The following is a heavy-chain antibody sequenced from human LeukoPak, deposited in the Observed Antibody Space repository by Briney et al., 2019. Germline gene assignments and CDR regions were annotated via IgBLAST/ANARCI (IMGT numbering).Heavy chain of an antibody. CDR1: GFTFSTYA. CDR3: AKEQSSGWYRVADH. CDR2: ILYDGSKE. J-gene: IGHJ4*02. D-gene: IGHD6-19*01. V-gene: IGHV3-30*18. Sequence: GGSLRLSCAASGFTFSTYAMHWVRQAPGKGLEWVAVILYDGSKEYYPDSVKGRFTISRDNSKDTLYLQMNSLRVEDTAVYYCAKEQSSGWYRVADHWGQGTLVTVSS.